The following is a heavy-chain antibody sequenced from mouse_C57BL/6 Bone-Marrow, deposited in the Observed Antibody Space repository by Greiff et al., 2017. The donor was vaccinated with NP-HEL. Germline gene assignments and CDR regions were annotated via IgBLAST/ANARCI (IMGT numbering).Heavy chain of an antibody. CDR1: GYTFTSYW. Sequence: QVQLQQPGAELVKPGASVKLSCKASGYTFTSYWMHWVKQRPGRGLEWIGRIDPNSGGTKYNEKFKSKATLTVDKPSSTAYMQLSSLTSEDSAVYYCARKGRPVVVRDYAMDYWGQGTSVTVSS. V-gene: IGHV1-72*01. CDR2: IDPNSGGT. J-gene: IGHJ4*01. CDR3: ARKGRPVVVRDYAMDY. D-gene: IGHD1-1*01.